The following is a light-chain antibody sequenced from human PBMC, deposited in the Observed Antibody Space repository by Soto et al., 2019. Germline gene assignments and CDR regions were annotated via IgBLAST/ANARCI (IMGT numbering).Light chain of an antibody. CDR3: QQYGSSLPWT. Sequence: DIVLTQSPGTLSLSPGERATLSCRASQSVKNSYLAWYQQKPGQSPRLVISGASSRATAIPDRFSGSGSGTEFTLTISSLQSEDFAVYYCQQYGSSLPWTFGQGTKVDIK. V-gene: IGKV3-20*01. J-gene: IGKJ1*01. CDR2: GAS. CDR1: QSVKNSY.